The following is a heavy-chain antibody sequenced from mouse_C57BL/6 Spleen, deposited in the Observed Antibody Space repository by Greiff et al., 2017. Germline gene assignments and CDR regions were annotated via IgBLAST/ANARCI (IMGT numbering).Heavy chain of an antibody. V-gene: IGHV1-4*01. CDR2: INPSSGYT. CDR3: ARVDYYGSSPYYFDY. Sequence: QVHVKQSGAELARPGASVKMSCKASGYTFTSYTMHWVKQRPGQGLEWIGYINPSSGYTKYNQKFKDKATLTADKSSSTAYMQLSSLTSEDSAVYYCARVDYYGSSPYYFDYWGQGTTLTVSS. J-gene: IGHJ2*01. D-gene: IGHD1-1*01. CDR1: GYTFTSYT.